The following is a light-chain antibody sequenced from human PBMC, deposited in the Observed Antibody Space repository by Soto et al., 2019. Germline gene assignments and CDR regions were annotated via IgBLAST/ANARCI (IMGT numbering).Light chain of an antibody. CDR3: QQTDSTPRA. V-gene: IGKV1-39*01. Sequence: DIQMTQSPSSLSAFVGDRVTITCRATQSISRYLNWYQHKPGKAPRLLIYAASSLQSGVPSRFSGSGSGTDFTLTIRSLQPEDFATYYCQQTDSTPRAFGQGTKVEIE. J-gene: IGKJ1*01. CDR1: QSISRY. CDR2: AAS.